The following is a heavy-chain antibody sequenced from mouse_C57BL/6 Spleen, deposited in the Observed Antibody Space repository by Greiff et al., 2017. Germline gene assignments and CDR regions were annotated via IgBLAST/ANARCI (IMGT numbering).Heavy chain of an antibody. CDR1: GFTFSDYG. CDR3: ARPRYDYDGSGFAY. CDR2: ISSGSSTI. V-gene: IGHV5-17*01. D-gene: IGHD2-4*01. Sequence: EVHLVESGGGLVKPGGSLKLSCAASGFTFSDYGMHWVRQAPEKGLEWVAYISSGSSTIYYADTVKGRFTISRDNAKNTLFLQMTSLRSKDTAMYYCARPRYDYDGSGFAYWGKGTLVTVSA. J-gene: IGHJ3*01.